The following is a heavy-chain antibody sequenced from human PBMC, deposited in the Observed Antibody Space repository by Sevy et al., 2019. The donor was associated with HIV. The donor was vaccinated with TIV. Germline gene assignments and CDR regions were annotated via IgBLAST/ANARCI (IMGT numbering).Heavy chain of an antibody. V-gene: IGHV4-39*01. CDR3: ARSIYCSGGRCYLNWFDP. J-gene: IGHJ5*02. CDR1: GGSISSSSDC. CDR2: ICYSGST. D-gene: IGHD2-15*01. Sequence: SETLSLTCTVSGGSISSSSDCWGWIRQPPGKGLEWIGSICYSGSTYYNASLKSRVTISVDTSKNQFSLRLSSVTAADTAVFYCARSIYCSGGRCYLNWFDPWGQGTLVTVSS.